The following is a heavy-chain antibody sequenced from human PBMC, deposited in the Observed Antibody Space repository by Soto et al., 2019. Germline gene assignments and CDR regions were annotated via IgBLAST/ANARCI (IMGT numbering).Heavy chain of an antibody. V-gene: IGHV4-34*01. CDR2: INHSGST. CDR3: ARGFYYGSKDYYYYMDV. CDR1: GGSFSGYY. J-gene: IGHJ6*03. Sequence: LSETLSLTCAIYGGSFSGYYWSWIRQPPGKGLEWIGEINHSGSTNYNPSLKSRVTISVDTSKNQFSLKLSSVTAADTAVYYCARGFYYGSKDYYYYMDVWGKGTTVTVSS. D-gene: IGHD3-10*01.